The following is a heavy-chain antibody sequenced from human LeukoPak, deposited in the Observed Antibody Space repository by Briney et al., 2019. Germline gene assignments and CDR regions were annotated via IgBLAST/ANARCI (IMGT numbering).Heavy chain of an antibody. D-gene: IGHD3-22*01. CDR3: ARAPSITMIVTR. CDR1: GGSISSGDYY. CDR2: IYYSGST. V-gene: IGHV4-30-4*01. Sequence: SETLSLTCTVSGGSISSGDYYWSWIRQPPGKSLEWIGYIYYSGSTYYNPSLKSRVTISVDTSKNQFSLKLSSVTAADTAVYYCARAPSITMIVTRWGQGTLVTVSS. J-gene: IGHJ4*02.